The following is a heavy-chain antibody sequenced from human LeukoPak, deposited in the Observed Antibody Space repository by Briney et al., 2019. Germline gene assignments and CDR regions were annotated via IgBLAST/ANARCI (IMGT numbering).Heavy chain of an antibody. V-gene: IGHV3-23*01. D-gene: IGHD1-1*01. CDR1: GFTFSSYA. Sequence: GGSLRLSCAASGFTFSSYAMSWVRQAPGKGLEWVSGISGSGGSTYYADSVKGPFTISRDNSKNTLYLQTNSLRAEDTAVYYCAKRTGTTSYYFDYWGQGTLVTVSS. J-gene: IGHJ4*02. CDR3: AKRTGTTSYYFDY. CDR2: ISGSGGST.